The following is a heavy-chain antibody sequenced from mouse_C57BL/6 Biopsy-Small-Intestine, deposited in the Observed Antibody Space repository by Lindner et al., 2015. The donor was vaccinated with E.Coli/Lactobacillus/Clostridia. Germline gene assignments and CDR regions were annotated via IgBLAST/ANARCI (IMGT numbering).Heavy chain of an antibody. Sequence: SVKVSCKVSGYTFTNYYMRWVRQAPGQGLEWMGIINPSGGSANYAQKFRGRVTMTRDTSTKTVYMELTSLRSEDTAVYYCARDRGGGSYYPGNACDIWGQGTLVTVSS. CDR2: INPSGGSA. CDR3: ARDRGGGSYYPGNACDI. V-gene: IGHV1-64*01. CDR1: GYTFTNYY. D-gene: IGHD1-1*02. J-gene: IGHJ3*01.